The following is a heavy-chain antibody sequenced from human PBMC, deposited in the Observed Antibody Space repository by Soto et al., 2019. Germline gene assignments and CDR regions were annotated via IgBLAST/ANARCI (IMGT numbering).Heavy chain of an antibody. CDR2: INTDNGDT. J-gene: IGHJ4*02. V-gene: IGHV1-3*04. D-gene: IGHD3-9*01. Sequence: QFQLVQSGAEVKKPGASVKLSCKASGYPFTSNALHWVRQAPGQGLEWMGWINTDNGDTKYSQKFQGRVTITSDTSASPGYMELSSLRSEDRAVYYCATTVRGYNNYDFDYWGQGTLVTVSS. CDR3: ATTVRGYNNYDFDY. CDR1: GYPFTSNA.